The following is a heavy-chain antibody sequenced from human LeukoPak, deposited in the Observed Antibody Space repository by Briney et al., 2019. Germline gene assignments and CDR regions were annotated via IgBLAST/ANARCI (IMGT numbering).Heavy chain of an antibody. Sequence: GGSLRLSCAASGFTVSSNYMSWVRQAPGKGLEWVSVIYSGGSTYYADSVKGRFTISRDNSKNTLYLQMNSLRAEDTAVYYCAKWSPYYYDSSGSWGQGTLVTVSS. CDR1: GFTVSSNY. D-gene: IGHD3-22*01. CDR2: IYSGGST. J-gene: IGHJ5*02. CDR3: AKWSPYYYDSSGS. V-gene: IGHV3-53*01.